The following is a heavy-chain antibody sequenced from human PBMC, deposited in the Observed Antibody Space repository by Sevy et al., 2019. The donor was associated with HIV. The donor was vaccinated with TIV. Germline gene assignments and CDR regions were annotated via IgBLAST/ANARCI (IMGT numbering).Heavy chain of an antibody. CDR1: GFTFSSYA. J-gene: IGHJ4*02. CDR2: IRGSGGST. V-gene: IGHV3-23*01. Sequence: EGSLRLSCAASGFTFSSYAMSWVRQAPGKGLEWVSAIRGSGGSTYYADSVKGRFTISRDNSKNTLYLQMNSLRAEDTAVHYSAKVRLGDYYGSGSYYPDYYFDYWGQGTLVTVSS. D-gene: IGHD3-10*01. CDR3: AKVRLGDYYGSGSYYPDYYFDY.